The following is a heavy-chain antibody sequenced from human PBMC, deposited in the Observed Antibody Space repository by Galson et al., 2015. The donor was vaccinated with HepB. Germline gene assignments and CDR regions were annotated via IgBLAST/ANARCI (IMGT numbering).Heavy chain of an antibody. CDR2: ISYDGSNK. CDR3: ARVRGFWYFDL. CDR1: GFTFSSYA. V-gene: IGHV3-30-3*01. D-gene: IGHD3-10*01. J-gene: IGHJ2*01. Sequence: SLRLSCAASGFTFSSYATLWVRQAPGKGLEWVAVISYDGSNKYYADSVKDRFTISRDSSKNTLYLQMTSLRAEDTAVYYCARVRGFWYFDLWGRGTLVTVSS.